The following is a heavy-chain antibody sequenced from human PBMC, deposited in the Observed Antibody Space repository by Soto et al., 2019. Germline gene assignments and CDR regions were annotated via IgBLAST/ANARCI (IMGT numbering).Heavy chain of an antibody. CDR1: GGTFSSYA. D-gene: IGHD3-22*01. CDR2: IIPIFGTA. CDR3: ASHYATGGYYYRGLNY. J-gene: IGHJ4*02. Sequence: QVQLVQAGAEVKKPGSSVKVSCKASGGTFSSYAISWVRQAPGQGLEWMGGIIPIFGTADYAQKFQGRVTITADDSTRTEYMELSSLRSEDTAVYYGASHYATGGYYYRGLNYWGQGTLVTVSS. V-gene: IGHV1-69*12.